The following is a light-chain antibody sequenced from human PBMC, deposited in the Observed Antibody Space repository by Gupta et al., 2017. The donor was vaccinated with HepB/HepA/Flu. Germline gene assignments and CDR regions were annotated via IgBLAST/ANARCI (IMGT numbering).Light chain of an antibody. J-gene: IGLJ2*01. CDR2: QNS. Sequence: SYELTQPPSVSVSQGQTASITCSGDNLGDKYACWYQQKPGQSPVLVIYQNSKRASGIPERFSGSNSGTTATLTISGTQAMDEADYYCQAWDSSNGVVFGGGTKLTVL. CDR1: NLGDKY. CDR3: QAWDSSNGVV. V-gene: IGLV3-1*01.